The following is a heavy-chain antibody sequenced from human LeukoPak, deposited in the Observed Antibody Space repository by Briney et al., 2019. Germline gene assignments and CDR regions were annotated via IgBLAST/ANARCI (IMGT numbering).Heavy chain of an antibody. CDR2: ISSNGGST. CDR3: ARDRSSNEYYFDY. Sequence: GGSRRLSCSASGFTFSSYAMHWVRQAPGKGLEYVSAISSNGGSTYYADSVKGRFTISRDNSKNTLYLQMSSLRPEDTAVYYCARDRSSNEYYFDYWGQGTLVTVSS. V-gene: IGHV3-64D*06. D-gene: IGHD2-2*01. CDR1: GFTFSSYA. J-gene: IGHJ4*02.